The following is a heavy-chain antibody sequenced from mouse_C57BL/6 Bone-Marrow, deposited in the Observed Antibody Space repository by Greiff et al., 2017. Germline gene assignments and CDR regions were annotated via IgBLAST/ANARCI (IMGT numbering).Heavy chain of an antibody. CDR1: GFTFSSYG. CDR3: ARHKSFYWYFDV. CDR2: ISSGGSYT. Sequence: EVQRVESGGDLVKPGGSLKLSCAASGFTFSSYGMSWVRQTPDKRLEWVATISSGGSYTYYPDSVKGRFTISRDNAKNTLYLQMSSLTSEDTAMYYCARHKSFYWYFDVWGTGTTVTVSS. V-gene: IGHV5-6*01. D-gene: IGHD1-3*01. J-gene: IGHJ1*03.